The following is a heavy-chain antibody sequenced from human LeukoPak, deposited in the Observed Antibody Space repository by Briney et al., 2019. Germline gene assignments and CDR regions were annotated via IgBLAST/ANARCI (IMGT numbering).Heavy chain of an antibody. D-gene: IGHD3-22*01. CDR1: GGSFSGYY. CDR2: IYYSGST. V-gene: IGHV4-59*01. CDR3: ARMTYYYDSSGLDPFDY. Sequence: SETLSLTCAVYGGSFSGYYWSWIRQPPGKGLEWIGYIYYSGSTNYNPSLKSRVTISVDTSKNQFSLKLSSVTAADTAVYYCARMTYYYDSSGLDPFDYWGQGTLVTVSS. J-gene: IGHJ4*02.